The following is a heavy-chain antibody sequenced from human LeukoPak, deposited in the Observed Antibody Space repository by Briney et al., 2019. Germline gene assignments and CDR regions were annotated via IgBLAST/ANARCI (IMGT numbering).Heavy chain of an antibody. Sequence: PGVSLRLSCAASGFTFSNAWMSWVRQAPGKGLEWVGRIKSKTDGGTTDYAAPVKGRFTISRDDSKNTLYLQMNSLKTEDTAVYYCARDTAMVTWVYWGQGTLVTVSS. V-gene: IGHV3-15*01. D-gene: IGHD5-18*01. J-gene: IGHJ4*02. CDR2: IKSKTDGGTT. CDR3: ARDTAMVTWVY. CDR1: GFTFSNAW.